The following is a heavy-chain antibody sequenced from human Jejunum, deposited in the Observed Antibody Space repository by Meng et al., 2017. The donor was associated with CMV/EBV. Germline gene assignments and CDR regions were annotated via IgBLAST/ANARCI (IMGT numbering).Heavy chain of an antibody. J-gene: IGHJ6*02. D-gene: IGHD1-1*01. V-gene: IGHV3-7*01. CDR2: IKEDGRGQ. CDR1: AFTFTTFW. CDR3: VRYENLQHGMDV. Sequence: SAFTFTTFWMTWVRPAPGKGLEWVATIKEDGRGQWSVDSVKGRFTISRDNARKSLYLQMNSLRAEDTAVYYCVRYENLQHGMDVWGQGTTVTVSS.